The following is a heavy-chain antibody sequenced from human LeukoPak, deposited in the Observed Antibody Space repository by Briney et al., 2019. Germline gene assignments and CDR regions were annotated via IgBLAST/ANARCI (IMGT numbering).Heavy chain of an antibody. CDR3: ARAYSTLSFDY. D-gene: IGHD6-6*01. J-gene: IGHJ4*02. CDR1: GYAFTGFY. CDR2: INPNSGGT. Sequence: ASVKVSYKASGYAFTGFYLHWLRQAPGQGLEGMGWINPNSGGTNYAQHFQGRVSMTRDASISTAFLELSRLRSDDTAVYYCARAYSTLSFDYWGQGTLVTVSS. V-gene: IGHV1-2*02.